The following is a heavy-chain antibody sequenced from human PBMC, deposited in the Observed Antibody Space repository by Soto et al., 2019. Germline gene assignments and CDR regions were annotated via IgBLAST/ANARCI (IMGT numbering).Heavy chain of an antibody. J-gene: IGHJ5*02. Sequence: EALYGTCAVFGGSFSGYYWSWIRQPPGKGLEWIGEINHSGSTNYNPSLKSRVTISVDTSKNQFSLKLSSVTAADTAEYYCARVVVVVAAHNWFDPWGQGSLVTVSS. D-gene: IGHD2-15*01. V-gene: IGHV4-34*01. CDR3: ARVVVVVAAHNWFDP. CDR1: GGSFSGYY. CDR2: INHSGST.